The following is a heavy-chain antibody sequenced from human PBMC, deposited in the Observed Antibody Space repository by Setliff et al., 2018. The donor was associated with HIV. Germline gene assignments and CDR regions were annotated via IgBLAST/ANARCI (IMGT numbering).Heavy chain of an antibody. D-gene: IGHD3-22*01. Sequence: PSETLSLTCSVSGASIRGHYWSWIRQSPGKGLEWIGNIYYSGNTNYNPSFKSRVTISVGTSKNQFSLRVNSVTAADTAVYYCARSLVPSGYYYGRHAFDIWGQGTKVTVS. CDR2: IYYSGNT. CDR3: ARSLVPSGYYYGRHAFDI. CDR1: GASIRGHY. J-gene: IGHJ3*02. V-gene: IGHV4-59*08.